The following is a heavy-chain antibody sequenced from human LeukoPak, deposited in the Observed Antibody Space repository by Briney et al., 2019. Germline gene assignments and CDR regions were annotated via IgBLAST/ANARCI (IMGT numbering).Heavy chain of an antibody. CDR3: ARDGFRHFDWSDYYYYYGMDV. D-gene: IGHD3-9*01. V-gene: IGHV3-30-3*01. CDR2: ISYDGSNK. J-gene: IGHJ6*02. Sequence: GRSLRLSCAASGFTFSSYAMHWVRQAPGKGLEWVAVISYDGSNKYYADSVKGRFTISRDNSKNTLYLQMNSLRAEDTAVYYCARDGFRHFDWSDYYYYYGMDVWGQGTTVTVSS. CDR1: GFTFSSYA.